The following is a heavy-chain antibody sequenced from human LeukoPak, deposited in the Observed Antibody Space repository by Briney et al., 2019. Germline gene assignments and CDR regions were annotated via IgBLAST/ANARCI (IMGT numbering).Heavy chain of an antibody. CDR3: VRGGKTSNYFDY. CDR1: EFTFSSYW. J-gene: IGHJ4*02. CDR2: INSDVTLT. V-gene: IGHV3-74*01. Sequence: GGSLRLSCAASEFTFSSYWMHWVRQAPGKGLVWVSRINSDVTLTTYADSVKGRFTISRDNAKNTLYLQMNSLRAEDTAVYYCVRGGKTSNYFDYWGQGNLVTVSS.